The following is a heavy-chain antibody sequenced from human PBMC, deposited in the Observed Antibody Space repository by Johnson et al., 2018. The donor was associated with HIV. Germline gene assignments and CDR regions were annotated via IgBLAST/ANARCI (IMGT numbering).Heavy chain of an antibody. Sequence: QVQLVESGGGVVQPGRSLRLSCAASGFTFSSYGMHWVRQAPGKGLEWVAVISYDGSNKYYADSVKGRFTISRDNSKNTLYLQMNSLRAEDTAVYYCAKGRIAVPDAFDIWGQGTMVTVSS. CDR1: GFTFSSYG. CDR3: AKGRIAVPDAFDI. J-gene: IGHJ3*02. CDR2: ISYDGSNK. V-gene: IGHV3-30*18. D-gene: IGHD6-19*01.